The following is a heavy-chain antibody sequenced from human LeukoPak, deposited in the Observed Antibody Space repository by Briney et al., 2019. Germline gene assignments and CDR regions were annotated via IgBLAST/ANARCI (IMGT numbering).Heavy chain of an antibody. D-gene: IGHD2-2*01. CDR3: ARQLGYCSSTSCYADKVDY. V-gene: IGHV4-39*01. Sequence: SETLSLTCTVSGGSISSSSYYWGWIRQPPGKGLEWIGSIYYSGSTYYNPSLKSRVTISVGTSKNQSSLKLSSVTAADTAVYYCARQLGYCSSTSCYADKVDYWGQGTLVTVSS. CDR1: GGSISSSSYY. CDR2: IYYSGST. J-gene: IGHJ4*02.